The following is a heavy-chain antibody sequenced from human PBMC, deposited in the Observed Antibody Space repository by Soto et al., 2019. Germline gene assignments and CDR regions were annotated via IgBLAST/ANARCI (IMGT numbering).Heavy chain of an antibody. CDR2: ITPIYASVTSSL. CDR1: GYTFTGYY. J-gene: IGHJ4*01. Sequence: VHVSCQDSGYTFTGYYMHCVQQAPGQGLEWLVLITPIYASVTSSLNSAQNFQGRVTITAEEATITVYLEMTSLTFEDMAVYFCSRGGGITGRLHYFDFWGRGTLVSVSS. D-gene: IGHD1-20*01. CDR3: SRGGGITGRLHYFDF. V-gene: IGHV1-69*13.